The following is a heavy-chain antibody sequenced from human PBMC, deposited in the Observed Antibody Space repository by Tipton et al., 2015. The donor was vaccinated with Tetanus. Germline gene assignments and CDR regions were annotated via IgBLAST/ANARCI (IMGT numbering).Heavy chain of an antibody. CDR1: GGSISSSSYY. CDR3: ARHPRLYDYVWGRDYYYGMDV. D-gene: IGHD3-16*01. J-gene: IGHJ6*02. V-gene: IGHV4-39*01. Sequence: TLSLTCTVSGGSISSSSYYWGWIRQPPGKGLEWIGSIYYSGSTYYNPSLKSRVTISVDTSKNQFSLKLSSVTAADTAVYYCARHPRLYDYVWGRDYYYGMDVWGQGTTVTVSS. CDR2: IYYSGST.